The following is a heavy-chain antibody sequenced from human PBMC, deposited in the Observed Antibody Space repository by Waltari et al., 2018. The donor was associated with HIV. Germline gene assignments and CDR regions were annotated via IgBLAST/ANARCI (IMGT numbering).Heavy chain of an antibody. CDR2: FWSDGAEI. J-gene: IGHJ4*02. V-gene: IGHV3-33*01. D-gene: IGHD6-6*01. CDR3: ARGYSSSRWIPLYH. Sequence: QVQLVESGGGVVQPGQSLTLSCAGSGFTFGYCAIHWVRQSPGKRLEWLAVFWSDGAEISYADSVKGRFTISKDSSQKTLYLHLTSLRAEDTALYYCARGYSSSRWIPLYHWGRGTLVTVSS. CDR1: GFTFGYCA.